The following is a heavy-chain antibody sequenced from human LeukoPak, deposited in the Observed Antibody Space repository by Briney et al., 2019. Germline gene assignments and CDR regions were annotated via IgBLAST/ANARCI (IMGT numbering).Heavy chain of an antibody. CDR1: GFTFDDYA. Sequence: GRSLRLSCAASGFTFDDYAMHWVRQAPGKGLEWVSGISWNSGSIGYADSVKGRFTISRDNAKNSLYLQMNSLRAEDTALYYCAKDILRYLDWLGLDYWGQGTLVTVSS. D-gene: IGHD3-9*01. V-gene: IGHV3-9*01. J-gene: IGHJ4*02. CDR3: AKDILRYLDWLGLDY. CDR2: ISWNSGSI.